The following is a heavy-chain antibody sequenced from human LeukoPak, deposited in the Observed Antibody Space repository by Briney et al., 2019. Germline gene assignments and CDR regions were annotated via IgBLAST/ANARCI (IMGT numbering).Heavy chain of an antibody. CDR2: INPNSGGT. J-gene: IGHJ6*03. CDR1: GYTFTGYY. D-gene: IGHD3-3*01. V-gene: IGHV1-2*02. CDR3: ARVSGPPGFWSGYFRVGYYYYYMDV. Sequence: ASVKVSCKASGYTFTGYYMHWVRQAPGQGLEWMGWINPNSGGTNYAQKFQGRVTMTRDTSISTAYMELSRLRSDDTAVYYCARVSGPPGFWSGYFRVGYYYYYMDVWGKGTTVTVSS.